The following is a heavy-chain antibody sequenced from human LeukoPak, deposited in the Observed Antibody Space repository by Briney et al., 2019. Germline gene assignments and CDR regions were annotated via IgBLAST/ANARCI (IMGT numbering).Heavy chain of an antibody. CDR3: ARHLNAYGDYRLWAFDI. CDR2: IYYSGST. J-gene: IGHJ3*02. V-gene: IGHV4-39*01. Sequence: PSETLSLTCTVSGGSISSSSYYWGRVPPPPGEGLEWVGGIYYSGSTYYNPSLKSRVTISVDTSKNQFSLKLSSVAAADTAVYYCARHLNAYGDYRLWAFDIWGQGTMVTVSS. CDR1: GGSISSSSYY. D-gene: IGHD4-17*01.